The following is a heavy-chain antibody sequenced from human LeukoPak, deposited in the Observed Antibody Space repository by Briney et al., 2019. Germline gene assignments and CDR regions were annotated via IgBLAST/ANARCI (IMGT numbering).Heavy chain of an antibody. CDR3: AKGTSSGWYFDY. Sequence: PGGSLRLSCAAXGFTFSSYGMHWVRQAPGKGLEWVAFIRYDGSNKYYADSVKGRFTISRDNSKNTLYLQMNSLRAEDTAVYYCAKGTSSGWYFDYWGQGTLVTVSS. CDR1: GFTFSSYG. D-gene: IGHD6-19*01. CDR2: IRYDGSNK. V-gene: IGHV3-30*02. J-gene: IGHJ4*02.